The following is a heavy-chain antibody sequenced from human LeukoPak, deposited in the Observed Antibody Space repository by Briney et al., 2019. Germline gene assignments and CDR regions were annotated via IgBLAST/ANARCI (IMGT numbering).Heavy chain of an antibody. D-gene: IGHD1-26*01. CDR3: VRDRTWSATTYYSGVFSFGI. CDR2: ISAGSETT. CDR1: GFTFSSYN. J-gene: IGHJ3*02. Sequence: PGGSLRLSCAASGFTFSSYNINWVRQAPEKGLEWVSIISAGSETTWYADSVKGRFTTSKDNSKNTLDLQMNSLRAEDTAVYYCVRDRTWSATTYYSGVFSFGIWGHGTVVTVSS. V-gene: IGHV3-23*01.